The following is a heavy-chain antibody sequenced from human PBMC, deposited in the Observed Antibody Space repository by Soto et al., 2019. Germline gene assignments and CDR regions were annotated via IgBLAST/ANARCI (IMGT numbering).Heavy chain of an antibody. CDR3: ARTILGYCSGGSCYPLYFDY. CDR2: IIPIFGTA. D-gene: IGHD2-15*01. J-gene: IGHJ4*02. CDR1: GGTFSSYA. V-gene: IGHV1-69*12. Sequence: QVQLVQSGAEVKKPGSSVKVSCKASGGTFSSYAISWMRQAHGQGLEWMGGIIPIFGTANYAQKFQGRVTITADESTSTAYMELSSLRSEDTAVYYCARTILGYCSGGSCYPLYFDYWGQGTLVTVSS.